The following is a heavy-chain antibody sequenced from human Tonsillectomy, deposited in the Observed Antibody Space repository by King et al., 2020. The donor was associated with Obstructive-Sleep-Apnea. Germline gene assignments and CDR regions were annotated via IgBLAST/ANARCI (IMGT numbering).Heavy chain of an antibody. D-gene: IGHD2-21*02. V-gene: IGHV5-10-1*03. Sequence: VQLVESGAEVKNPGESLRISCKGSGYSFTSYWISWVRQMPGKGLEWMGRIDPSDSYTNYSPSFQGHVTISADKSISTAYLQWSSLKASDTAMYYCARQGDGAYCGGDCYSDYWGQGTLVTVSS. J-gene: IGHJ4*02. CDR3: ARQGDGAYCGGDCYSDY. CDR2: IDPSDSYT. CDR1: GYSFTSYW.